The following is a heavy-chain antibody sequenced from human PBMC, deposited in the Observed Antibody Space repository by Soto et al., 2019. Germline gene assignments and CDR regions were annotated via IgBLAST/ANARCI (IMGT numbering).Heavy chain of an antibody. CDR2: ISSTTTYI. V-gene: IGHV3-21*06. J-gene: IGHJ4*02. CDR1: GFTYTRYS. Sequence: EVQLVESGGGLVKPGGSLRLSCAASGFTYTRYSMNWVRQAPGKRLELISSISSTTTYIYYGDSMKGRFTISRDNAQNSLYLEMNSLMAEDTAVYYCARDSEDLTSNFDYWGQGTLVAVSS. CDR3: ARDSEDLTSNFDY.